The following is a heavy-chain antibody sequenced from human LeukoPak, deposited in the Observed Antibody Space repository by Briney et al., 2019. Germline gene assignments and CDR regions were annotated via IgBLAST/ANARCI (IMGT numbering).Heavy chain of an antibody. CDR2: TYYSGST. CDR3: ARTSLADY. CDR1: SGSFTSGGYY. Sequence: SQTLSLTCTVSSGSFTSGGYYWSWIRQHPGKGLEWIGYTYYSGSTYYNPSLKSRVTISVDTSKNQFSLKLTSVTAADTAVYYCARTSLADYWGQGTLVTVSS. V-gene: IGHV4-31*03. J-gene: IGHJ4*02.